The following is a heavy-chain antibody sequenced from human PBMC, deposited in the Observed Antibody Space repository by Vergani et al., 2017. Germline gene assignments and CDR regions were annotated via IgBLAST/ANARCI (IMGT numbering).Heavy chain of an antibody. CDR2: ISPGASTV. Sequence: LEESGGGSVKPGGSLRLSCAASGFKFSDHYMSWIRQAPGKGLEWVSHISPGASTVSYTDSVTGRFTVSRNNDNNSLTLDMTTLRVEDTAVYYCANSPSISRTRHYYAMDIWGQGTTVTVSS. D-gene: IGHD1-14*01. J-gene: IGHJ6*02. CDR1: GFKFSDHY. CDR3: ANSPSISRTRHYYAMDI. V-gene: IGHV3-11*04.